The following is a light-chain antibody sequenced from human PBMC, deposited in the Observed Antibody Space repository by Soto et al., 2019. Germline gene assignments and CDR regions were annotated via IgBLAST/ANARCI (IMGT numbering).Light chain of an antibody. J-gene: IGLJ1*01. Sequence: QSVLTQPPSASGSPGQSVAISCTGTSSDVGGYNYVSWYQQPPGKAPKLMIYEVNKRPSGVPDRFSGSKSGNTASLTVTGLQAEDEADYYCSSYAGSSNVLGSGTHVTVL. V-gene: IGLV2-8*01. CDR3: SSYAGSSNV. CDR1: SSDVGGYNY. CDR2: EVN.